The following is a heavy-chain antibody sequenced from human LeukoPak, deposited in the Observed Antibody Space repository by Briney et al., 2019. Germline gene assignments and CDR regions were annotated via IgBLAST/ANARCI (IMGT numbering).Heavy chain of an antibody. CDR2: IYTSGST. CDR1: GGSISRSRDY. J-gene: IGHJ6*03. CDR3: ARETEDDFWSGATWYYYKDV. D-gene: IGHD3-3*01. Sequence: SETLSLTCSVSGGSISRSRDYWSWIRQPAGKGLEWIGRIYTSGSTNYNPSLKSRVTISVDTSKNQFSLKLSSVTAADTAVYYCARETEDDFWSGATWYYYKDVWGKGTTVTVSS. V-gene: IGHV4-61*02.